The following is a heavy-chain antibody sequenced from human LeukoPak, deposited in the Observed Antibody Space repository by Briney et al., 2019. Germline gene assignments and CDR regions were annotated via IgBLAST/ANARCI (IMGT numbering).Heavy chain of an antibody. CDR1: GFTFSSYA. V-gene: IGHV3-23*01. CDR2: ISDSGGST. Sequence: GGSLRLSCAASGFTFSSYAMSWVRQAPGKGLEWVSAISDSGGSTYYADSVKGRFTISRDNSKNTLYLQMNSLRAEDTAVYYSARVSVFGVVITSPFDYWGQGTLVTVSS. CDR3: ARVSVFGVVITSPFDY. D-gene: IGHD3-3*01. J-gene: IGHJ4*02.